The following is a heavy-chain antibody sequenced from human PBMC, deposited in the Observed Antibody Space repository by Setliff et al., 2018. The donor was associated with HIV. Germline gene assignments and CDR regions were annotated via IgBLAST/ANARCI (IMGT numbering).Heavy chain of an antibody. Sequence: SETLSLTCTVSGGSISSGSYFWTWIRQPAGKGLEWIGRIYTSGSTNYNPSLKSRITISLDTSKNQFSLRLSSVAAGDTAVYYCARESPSSSWFYFDFWGQGTLVTVSS. J-gene: IGHJ4*02. V-gene: IGHV4-61*02. D-gene: IGHD6-13*01. CDR1: GGSISSGSYF. CDR2: IYTSGST. CDR3: ARESPSSSWFYFDF.